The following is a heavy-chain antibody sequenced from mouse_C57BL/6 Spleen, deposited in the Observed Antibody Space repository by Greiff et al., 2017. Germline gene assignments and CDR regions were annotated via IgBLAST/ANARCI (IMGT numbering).Heavy chain of an antibody. V-gene: IGHV1-64*01. J-gene: IGHJ2*01. CDR3: ARGTTVGRNLCDY. Sequence: QVQLQQPGAELVKPGASVKLSCKASGYTFTSYWMHWVKQRPGQGLEWIGMIHPNSGSTNYNEKFKSKATLTVDKSSSTAYMQLSSLTSEDSAVYYCARGTTVGRNLCDYWGQGTTLTVSA. D-gene: IGHD1-1*01. CDR2: IHPNSGST. CDR1: GYTFTSYW.